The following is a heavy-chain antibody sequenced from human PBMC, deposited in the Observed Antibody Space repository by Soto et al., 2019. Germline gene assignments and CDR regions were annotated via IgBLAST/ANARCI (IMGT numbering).Heavy chain of an antibody. J-gene: IGHJ2*01. CDR1: GGSISSSNW. CDR2: IYHSGST. V-gene: IGHV4-4*02. D-gene: IGHD6-19*01. Sequence: QVQLQESGPGLVKPSGTLSLTCAVSGGSISSSNWWSWVRQPPGKGLEWIGEIYHSGSTNYNPYLKSRVTISVDKSKNQFSLKLSSVTAADTAVYYCARYVGGIAVAGHHWYFDLWGRGTLVTVSS. CDR3: ARYVGGIAVAGHHWYFDL.